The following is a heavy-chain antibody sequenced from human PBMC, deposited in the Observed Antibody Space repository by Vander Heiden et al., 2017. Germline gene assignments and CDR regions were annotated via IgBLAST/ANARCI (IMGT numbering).Heavy chain of an antibody. CDR2: INPIGGHT. J-gene: IGHJ4*02. CDR3: ARSADYGGNSRGFFDF. V-gene: IGHV1-46*01. D-gene: IGHD3-16*01. Sequence: QVQLVQSGAEVRKPGASVKVSCTASGYTFRNAYMHWVRQAPGQGLEWMGTINPIGGHTTYAQKFQGRVTLNVDMSTSTVYMEVTSLRFEDSAMYYCARSADYGGNSRGFFDFWGQGTLVTVSS. CDR1: GYTFRNAY.